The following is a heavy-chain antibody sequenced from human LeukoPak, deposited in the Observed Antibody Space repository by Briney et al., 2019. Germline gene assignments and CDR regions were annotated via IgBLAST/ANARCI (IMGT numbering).Heavy chain of an antibody. D-gene: IGHD4-11*01. CDR1: GFTFSTYA. J-gene: IGHJ4*02. V-gene: IGHV3-30*07. Sequence: GGSLRLSCAASGFTFSTYAIHWVRQAPGKGLEWVAVISYDGTNKNYADSVKGRFTISRDNSKNTLYLQLNSLRAEDTAVYYCARDRTPNWSAYSTPPFHSWGRGTLVTSS. CDR2: ISYDGTNK. CDR3: ARDRTPNWSAYSTPPFHS.